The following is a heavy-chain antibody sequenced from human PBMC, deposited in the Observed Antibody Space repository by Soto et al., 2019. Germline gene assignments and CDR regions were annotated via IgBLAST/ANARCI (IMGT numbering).Heavy chain of an antibody. CDR2: IDPSSGTT. J-gene: IGHJ6*02. CDR3: ARGAVVVPNGLIAGMDV. CDR1: GYSFSNFY. V-gene: IGHV1-46*01. D-gene: IGHD2-15*01. Sequence: ASVKVSCKPSGYSFSNFYVHWVRQAPGQGLEWMGIIDPSSGTTSYTRKFQERVTMTRDTSMSTVYMELSRLRSEDTAVYYCARGAVVVPNGLIAGMDVWGLGTTVTVSS.